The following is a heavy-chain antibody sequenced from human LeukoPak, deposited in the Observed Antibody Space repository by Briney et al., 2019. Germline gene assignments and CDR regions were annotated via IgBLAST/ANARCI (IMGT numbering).Heavy chain of an antibody. CDR3: ARGIAVAGLDY. CDR1: GYTFTSYY. V-gene: IGHV1-2*02. D-gene: IGHD6-19*01. Sequence: ASVKVSCKASGYTFTSYYMHWVRQAPGQGLEWMGWINPISGGTNYAQKFQGRVTMTRDTSISTAYMELSRLRSDDTAVYYCARGIAVAGLDYWGQGTLVTVSS. CDR2: INPISGGT. J-gene: IGHJ4*02.